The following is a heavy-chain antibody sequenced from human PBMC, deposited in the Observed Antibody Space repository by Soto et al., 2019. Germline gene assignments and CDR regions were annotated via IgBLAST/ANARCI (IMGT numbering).Heavy chain of an antibody. Sequence: GESLKISCKGPGYSFTSYWIGWVRQMPGKGLEWMGIIYPGDSDTRYSPSFQGQVTTSADKSISTAYLQWSSLKASDTAMYYCARPNVGGYYYYGMDVWGQGTTVTVSS. J-gene: IGHJ6*02. V-gene: IGHV5-51*01. CDR3: ARPNVGGYYYYGMDV. D-gene: IGHD1-26*01. CDR2: IYPGDSDT. CDR1: GYSFTSYW.